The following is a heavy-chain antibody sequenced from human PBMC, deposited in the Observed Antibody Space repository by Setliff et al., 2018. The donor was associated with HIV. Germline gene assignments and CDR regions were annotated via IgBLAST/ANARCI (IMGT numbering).Heavy chain of an antibody. CDR3: TRTPGAWQNYFDY. J-gene: IGHJ4*02. D-gene: IGHD2-15*01. CDR1: GFTFGDYS. Sequence: GGSLRLSCRGSGFTFGDYSMSWVRRAPGKGLEWVGFIRSKAYGGTTEYAASVKGRFTISRDDSLGIAYLLLNSLKSEDTAIYYCTRTPGAWQNYFDYWGQGTPVTVSS. CDR2: IRSKAYGGTT. V-gene: IGHV3-49*04.